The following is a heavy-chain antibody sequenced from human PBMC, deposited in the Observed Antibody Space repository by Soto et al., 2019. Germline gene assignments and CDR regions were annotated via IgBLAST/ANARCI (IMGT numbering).Heavy chain of an antibody. CDR3: ARSILTGYLSHD. CDR1: GGSISSSSYY. V-gene: IGHV4-39*01. Sequence: SETLSLTCTVSGGSISSSSYYWGWIRQPPGKGLEWIGSIYYSGSTYYNPSLKSRVTISVDTSKNQFSLKLSSVTAADTAVYYCARSILTGYLSHDSGQGPLVTVSS. CDR2: IYYSGST. J-gene: IGHJ4*02. D-gene: IGHD3-9*01.